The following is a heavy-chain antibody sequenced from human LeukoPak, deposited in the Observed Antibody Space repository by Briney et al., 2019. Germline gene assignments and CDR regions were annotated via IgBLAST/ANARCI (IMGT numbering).Heavy chain of an antibody. J-gene: IGHJ4*02. CDR2: IKHSGST. CDR1: GGSISNKY. V-gene: IGHV4-34*01. Sequence: SETLSLTCTVSGGSISNKYWSWIRQPPGKGLEWIGEIKHSGSTNYNPSLKSRVTISVDTSKNQFSLKLSSVTAADTAVYYCARDYYYDSSGYPFDYWGQGTLVTVSS. D-gene: IGHD3-22*01. CDR3: ARDYYYDSSGYPFDY.